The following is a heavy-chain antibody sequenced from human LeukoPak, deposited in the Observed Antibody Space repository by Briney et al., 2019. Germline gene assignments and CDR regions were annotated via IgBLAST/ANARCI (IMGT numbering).Heavy chain of an antibody. D-gene: IGHD5-18*01. V-gene: IGHV3-30-3*01. CDR3: ARDASGYSYDINFDY. J-gene: IGHJ4*02. CDR1: GFTFSSYA. Sequence: GGSLRLSCAASGFTFSSYAMHWVRQAPGKGLEWVAVISYDGSNKYYADSVKGRFTISRDNSKNTLYLQMNSLRAEDTAVYYCARDASGYSYDINFDYWGQGTLVTVSS. CDR2: ISYDGSNK.